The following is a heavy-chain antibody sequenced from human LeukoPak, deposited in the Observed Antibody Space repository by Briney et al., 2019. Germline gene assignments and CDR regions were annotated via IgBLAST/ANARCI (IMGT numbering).Heavy chain of an antibody. CDR2: IYSGGST. D-gene: IGHD2-2*01. CDR3: ARDRGCCSSTSCYGVFYYGMDV. J-gene: IGHJ6*02. V-gene: IGHV3-53*01. Sequence: GGSLRLSCAASGFTVSSNYMSWVRQAPGKGLEWVSVIYSGGSTYYADSVKGRFTISRDNSKNTLYLQMNSLRAEDTAVYYCARDRGCCSSTSCYGVFYYGMDVWGQGTTVTVSS. CDR1: GFTVSSNY.